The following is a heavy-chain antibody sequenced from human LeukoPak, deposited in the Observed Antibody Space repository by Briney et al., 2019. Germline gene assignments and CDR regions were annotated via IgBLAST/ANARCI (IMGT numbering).Heavy chain of an antibody. CDR3: ARGGEIYSSSWYNWFDP. Sequence: ASVKVSCKASGYTFTGYYMHWVRQAPGQGLEWMGWINPNSGGTNYAQKFQGWVTMTRDTSISTAYMEPSRLRSDDTAVYYCARGGEIYSSSWYNWFDPWGQGTLVTVSS. V-gene: IGHV1-2*04. J-gene: IGHJ5*02. CDR2: INPNSGGT. CDR1: GYTFTGYY. D-gene: IGHD6-13*01.